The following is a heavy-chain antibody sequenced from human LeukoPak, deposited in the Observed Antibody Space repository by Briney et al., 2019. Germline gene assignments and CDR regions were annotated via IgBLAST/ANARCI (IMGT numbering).Heavy chain of an antibody. CDR2: IDPGDSDT. CDR1: GYSFTSYW. J-gene: IGHJ4*02. Sequence: GESLKISCKGAGYSFTSYWIGWGRQMPGKGLEGMGIIDPGDSDTRDSPSFQGQVTISADKSISTAYLQWSSLKASDTAMYYCARHYYDVLTGYSYFDYWGQGTLVTVFS. CDR3: ARHYYDVLTGYSYFDY. D-gene: IGHD3-9*01. V-gene: IGHV5-51*01.